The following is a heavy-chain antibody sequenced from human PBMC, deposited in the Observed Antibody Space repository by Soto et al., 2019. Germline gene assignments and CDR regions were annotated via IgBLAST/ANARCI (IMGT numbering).Heavy chain of an antibody. Sequence: GGSLRLSCAASGFTFSSDAMSWVRQAPGEGLEWVSAISGSGGSTYYADSVKGRFTISRDTSNNTLYLQMNSLRADDTVVYYVAKDAIYYASSGYYYYFDYWGQGTLVTVSS. V-gene: IGHV3-23*01. J-gene: IGHJ4*02. D-gene: IGHD3-22*01. CDR2: ISGSGGST. CDR1: GFTFSSDA. CDR3: AKDAIYYASSGYYYYFDY.